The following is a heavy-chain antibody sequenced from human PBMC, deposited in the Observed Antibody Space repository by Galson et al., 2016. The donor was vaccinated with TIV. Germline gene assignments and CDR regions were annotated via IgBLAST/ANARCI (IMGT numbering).Heavy chain of an antibody. Sequence: QSGAEVKKPGESLRISCKGSGHRFTSKWISWVRQMPGKGLEWMGKIDLSDSYTNYSPSFQGHVTLSVDKSISTAYLQWSSLMASDTAMYYCATSRDIESLLEIYGMDVWGQGTTVTVSS. CDR2: IDLSDSYT. V-gene: IGHV5-10-1*01. CDR1: GHRFTSKW. J-gene: IGHJ6*02. CDR3: ATSRDIESLLEIYGMDV. D-gene: IGHD3-3*01.